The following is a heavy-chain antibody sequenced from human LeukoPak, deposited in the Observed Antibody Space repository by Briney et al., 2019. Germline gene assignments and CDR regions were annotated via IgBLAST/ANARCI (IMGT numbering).Heavy chain of an antibody. Sequence: SETLSLTCTVSGYSISSGYYWGWIRQPPGKGLEWIGSIYHSGSTYYNPSLKSRVTISVDTSKNQFSLKLSSVTAADTAVYYCARHVHVLRYFDWLHSGAFDIWGQGTMVTVSS. J-gene: IGHJ3*02. D-gene: IGHD3-9*01. CDR2: IYHSGST. CDR1: GYSISSGYY. CDR3: ARHVHVLRYFDWLHSGAFDI. V-gene: IGHV4-38-2*02.